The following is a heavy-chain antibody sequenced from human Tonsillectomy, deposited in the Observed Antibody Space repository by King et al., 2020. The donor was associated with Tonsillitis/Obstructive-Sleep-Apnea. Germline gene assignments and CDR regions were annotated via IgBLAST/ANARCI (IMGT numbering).Heavy chain of an antibody. CDR1: GFTFCSYW. V-gene: IGHV3-74*02. CDR2: INSDGSST. J-gene: IGHJ4*02. CDR3: ARLYIVATTFDY. Sequence: VQLVESGGGLVQPGGSLRLSCAASGFTFCSYWMHWVRQAPGKGLVWVSRINSDGSSTSYADSVKGRFTISRDNAKNTLYLQMNSLRAEDTAVYYCARLYIVATTFDYWGQGTLVTVSS. D-gene: IGHD5-12*01.